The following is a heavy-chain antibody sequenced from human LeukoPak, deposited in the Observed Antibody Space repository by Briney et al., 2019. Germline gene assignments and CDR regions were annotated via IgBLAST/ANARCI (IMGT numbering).Heavy chain of an antibody. D-gene: IGHD6-13*01. V-gene: IGHV3-15*05. Sequence: GWSLRLSCAASGVTFSSSWMTWVRQAPGKGLEWVGRIKSKGDGGTTDYAAPVKGRFTMSRDDSQSTLYLQMNSLKVEDTAIYYCSTDWYDYWGQGTLVTVSS. CDR3: STDWYDY. J-gene: IGHJ4*02. CDR1: GVTFSSSW. CDR2: IKSKGDGGTT.